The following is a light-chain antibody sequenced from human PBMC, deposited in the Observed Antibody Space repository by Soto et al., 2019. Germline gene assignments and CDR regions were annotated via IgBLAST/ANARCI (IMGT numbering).Light chain of an antibody. CDR2: SAS. J-gene: IGKJ5*01. CDR3: QQTHSFPIT. CDR1: QSISNW. Sequence: DIQMTQSPSTLSASVGDRATITCRASQSISNWLAWYRQKPGKAPDLLISSASSLQSGVPSRFSGSGSGTDFTLTISSLQPEDFAIYYCQQTHSFPITFGQGTRLEIK. V-gene: IGKV1D-12*01.